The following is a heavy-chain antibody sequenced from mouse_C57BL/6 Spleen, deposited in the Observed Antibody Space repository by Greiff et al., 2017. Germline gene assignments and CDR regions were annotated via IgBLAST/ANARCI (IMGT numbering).Heavy chain of an antibody. CDR2: IYPSDSET. Sequence: QVQLQQPGAELVRPGSSVKLSCKASGYTFTSYWMDWVKQRPGQGLEWIGNIYPSDSETHYNQKFKDKATLTVDKSSSTAYMQRSSLTSEDSAVYYCARRANWGFDYWGKGTTLTVSS. CDR1: GYTFTSYW. D-gene: IGHD4-1*01. J-gene: IGHJ2*01. V-gene: IGHV1-61*01. CDR3: ARRANWGFDY.